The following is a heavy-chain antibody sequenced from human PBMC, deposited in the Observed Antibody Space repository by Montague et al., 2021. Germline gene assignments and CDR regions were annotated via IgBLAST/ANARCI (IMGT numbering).Heavy chain of an antibody. V-gene: IGHV3-74*01. D-gene: IGHD2-2*01. CDR3: VRERLAAATVFDL. CDR2: ISTDGSST. CDR1: GFSFSSHG. Sequence: SLRLSCAASGFSFSSHGMHWVRQDPGRGLLWVSLISTDGSSTNYADSVKGRFTISRDNAKNTLYLQMNSLRAEDTAVYYCVRERLAAATVFDLWGQGTLVTVSS. J-gene: IGHJ4*02.